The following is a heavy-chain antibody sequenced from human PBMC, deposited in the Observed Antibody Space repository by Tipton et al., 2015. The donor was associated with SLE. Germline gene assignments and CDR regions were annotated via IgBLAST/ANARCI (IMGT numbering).Heavy chain of an antibody. J-gene: IGHJ4*02. D-gene: IGHD3-22*01. CDR2: ILWNDNT. CDR3: ARSYFYDSNIFDS. CDR1: RFIFDDYG. Sequence: GSLRLSCVTSRFIFDDYGMSWVRQAPGKGLEWVSGILWNDNTNYADSVKGRFTISRDKAKNSLYLQMDSLRAEDTALYYCARSYFYDSNIFDSWGQGTLVTVSS. V-gene: IGHV3-20*04.